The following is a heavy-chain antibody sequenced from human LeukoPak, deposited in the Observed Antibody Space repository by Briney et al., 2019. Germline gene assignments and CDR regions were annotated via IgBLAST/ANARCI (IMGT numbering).Heavy chain of an antibody. Sequence: SETLSLTCTVSGGSISSYYWSWIRQPPGKGLEWIGYIYYSGSTNYNPSLKSRVTISVDTSKNQFSLKLSSVTAADTAVYYCARDHSSSWYSIGFDPWGQGTLVTVSS. D-gene: IGHD6-13*01. CDR1: GGSISSYY. CDR3: ARDHSSSWYSIGFDP. J-gene: IGHJ5*02. CDR2: IYYSGST. V-gene: IGHV4-59*01.